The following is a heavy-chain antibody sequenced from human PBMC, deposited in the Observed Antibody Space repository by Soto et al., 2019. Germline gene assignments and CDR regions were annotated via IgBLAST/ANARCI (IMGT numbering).Heavy chain of an antibody. V-gene: IGHV1-69*01. CDR2: IIPIFGTG. D-gene: IGHD5-12*01. Sequence: QVQLVQSGAEVKKPGSSVKVSCKASGGTFNSYGISWVRQAPGQGLEWMGGIIPIFGTGNYAQKFQGRVTITEDESTNTAYMELSSLRSEDTAVYYCASRNRDGYNYWGQGTLVTVSS. J-gene: IGHJ4*02. CDR3: ASRNRDGYNY. CDR1: GGTFNSYG.